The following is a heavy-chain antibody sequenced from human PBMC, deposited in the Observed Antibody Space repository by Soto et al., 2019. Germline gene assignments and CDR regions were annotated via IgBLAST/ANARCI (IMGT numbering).Heavy chain of an antibody. CDR1: GGSISSGGYY. V-gene: IGHV4-31*03. D-gene: IGHD2-8*01. CDR2: IYYSGST. J-gene: IGHJ6*03. CDR3: ARIHNGVPYYYYYMDV. Sequence: QVQLQESGPGLVKPSQTLSLTCTVSGGSISSGGYYWSWIRQHPGKGLEWIGYIYYSGSTYYNPSLKSRVTISVDTSKNQFSLKLSSVTAADTAVYYCARIHNGVPYYYYYMDVWGKGTTVTVSS.